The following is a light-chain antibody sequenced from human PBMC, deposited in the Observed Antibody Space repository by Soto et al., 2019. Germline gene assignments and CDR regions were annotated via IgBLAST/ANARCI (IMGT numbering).Light chain of an antibody. CDR1: SSDVGGYNY. V-gene: IGLV2-14*01. CDR3: SSYTSSSTLE. CDR2: EVS. Sequence: QSVLTQPASVSGSPGQSITISCTGTSSDVGGYNYVSWHQQHPGKAPKLMIYEVSNRPSGVSNRFSGSKSGNTASLTISGLQAEDEADYYCSSYTSSSTLEFGGGTKVTVL. J-gene: IGLJ2*01.